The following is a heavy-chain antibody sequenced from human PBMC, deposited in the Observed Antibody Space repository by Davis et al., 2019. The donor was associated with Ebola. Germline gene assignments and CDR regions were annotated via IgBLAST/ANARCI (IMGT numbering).Heavy chain of an antibody. CDR1: GFTFSSYG. Sequence: GGSLRLSCAASGFTFSSYGMHWVRQAPGKGLEWVAVIWYDGSNKYYADSVKGRFTISRDNSKNTLYLQMNSLRAEDTAVYYCARDLSWELLIHYGMDVWGQGTTVTVSS. CDR3: ARDLSWELLIHYGMDV. V-gene: IGHV3-33*08. CDR2: IWYDGSNK. D-gene: IGHD1-26*01. J-gene: IGHJ6*02.